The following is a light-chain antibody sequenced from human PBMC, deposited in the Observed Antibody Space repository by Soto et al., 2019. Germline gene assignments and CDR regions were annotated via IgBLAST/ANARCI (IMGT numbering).Light chain of an antibody. V-gene: IGLV4-69*01. CDR3: QTWGTGIRV. Sequence: QLVLTQSPSASASLGASAKLTCTLSSGHSSYAIAWHQQQPEKGPRYLMKLNSDGSHSTGDGIPDRFSGSSSGAERYLTISSLQSEDEADYYCQTWGTGIRVFGGGTKLTVL. CDR1: SGHSSYA. CDR2: LNSDGSH. J-gene: IGLJ2*01.